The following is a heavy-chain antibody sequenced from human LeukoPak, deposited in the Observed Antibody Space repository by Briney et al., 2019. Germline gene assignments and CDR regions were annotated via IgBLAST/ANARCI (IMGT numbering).Heavy chain of an antibody. V-gene: IGHV1-69*13. Sequence: ASVKVSCKASGGTFISYVISWVRQAPGQGLEWMGGIIPIFGTANYAQKFQGRVTITADESTSTAYMELSSLRSEDTAVYYCARVRRSYDFWSGARAFDIWGQGTMVTVSS. CDR3: ARVRRSYDFWSGARAFDI. CDR1: GGTFISYV. CDR2: IIPIFGTA. D-gene: IGHD3-3*01. J-gene: IGHJ3*02.